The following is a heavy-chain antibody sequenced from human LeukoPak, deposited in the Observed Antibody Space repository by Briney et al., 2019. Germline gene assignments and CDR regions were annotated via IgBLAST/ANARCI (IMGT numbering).Heavy chain of an antibody. D-gene: IGHD3-10*01. J-gene: IGHJ4*01. CDR1: GYTFISYD. CDR2: MNPYSGNT. Sequence: GASVKVSCKTSGYTFISYDINWVRQAPGQGLQWVGWMNPYSGNTGFAEEFQGRVSMTRNSSINTAYLELTSLKYEDTAVYYCAREVFLMVRGVTPSFDTWGHGTLVTVSS. CDR3: AREVFLMVRGVTPSFDT. V-gene: IGHV1-8*01.